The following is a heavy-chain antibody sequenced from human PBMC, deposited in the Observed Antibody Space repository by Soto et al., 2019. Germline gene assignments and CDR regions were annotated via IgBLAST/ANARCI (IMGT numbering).Heavy chain of an antibody. Sequence: EVQLWESGGGLVQPGGSLRLSCAGSGFTFSSYAMSWVRQAPGKGLEWVSTVSGSGGSASYADSVKGRFTISGDKSKSTLYLQMNSLRGEATAVYYCAKATNFGVGPDYYYYYGMDVWGQGTTVTVSS. CDR1: GFTFSSYA. V-gene: IGHV3-23*01. CDR3: AKATNFGVGPDYYYYYGMDV. J-gene: IGHJ6*02. CDR2: VSGSGGSA. D-gene: IGHD3-3*01.